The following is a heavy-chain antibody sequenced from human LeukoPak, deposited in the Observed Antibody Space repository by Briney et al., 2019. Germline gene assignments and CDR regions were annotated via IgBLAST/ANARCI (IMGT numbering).Heavy chain of an antibody. CDR1: GFTVSSNY. CDR3: SRGLDYGDYFDC. CDR2: FYSVGST. Sequence: GGSLRLSCAASGFTVSSNYMSWVRQAPGKGLEWVSVFYSVGSTYYADSVKGRFTISRDNSKNTLYLQMNSLRAEDTAVYYCSRGLDYGDYFDCWGQGTLVTVSS. V-gene: IGHV3-53*01. J-gene: IGHJ4*02. D-gene: IGHD4-17*01.